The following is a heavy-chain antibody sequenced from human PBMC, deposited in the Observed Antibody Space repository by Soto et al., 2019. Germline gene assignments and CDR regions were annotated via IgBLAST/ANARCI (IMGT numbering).Heavy chain of an antibody. CDR3: ARLYCSASSCYSVGAFDI. CDR2: IWFDGSDK. D-gene: IGHD2-15*01. Sequence: QVQLVESGGGVVQPGRSLRLSCAASGFTFSSYGMHWVRQAPGKGLEWVALIWFDGSDKYYRESVKGRFTISRDNSKSTLYLQMNSLRAEDTVVYYCARLYCSASSCYSVGAFDIRGQGTMVTVSS. V-gene: IGHV3-33*01. J-gene: IGHJ3*02. CDR1: GFTFSSYG.